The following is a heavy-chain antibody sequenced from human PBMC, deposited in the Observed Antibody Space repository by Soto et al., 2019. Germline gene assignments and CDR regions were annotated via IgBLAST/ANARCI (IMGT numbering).Heavy chain of an antibody. D-gene: IGHD1-26*01. CDR2: ISGYNNNT. CDR3: ARAYSGRPGNGMDV. Sequence: QVQLVQSGAEVKKPGASVKVSCKASGYTFTSYGINWVRQAPGQGLEWMGWISGYNNNTNYAQKVQGRVTMTTDTSTSTAYMERRSLRSDDTAVYYCARAYSGRPGNGMDVWGQGTTVTVSS. J-gene: IGHJ6*02. V-gene: IGHV1-18*01. CDR1: GYTFTSYG.